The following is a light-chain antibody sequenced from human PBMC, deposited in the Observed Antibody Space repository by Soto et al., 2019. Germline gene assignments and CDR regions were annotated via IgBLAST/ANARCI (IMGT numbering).Light chain of an antibody. CDR3: QQYDVLPPS. J-gene: IGKJ2*01. V-gene: IGKV1-33*01. CDR2: SAS. CDR1: QDISNF. Sequence: DIQMTQAPSSLSASVGDRVTITCQASQDISNFLIWYQQKPGKAPKLLIYSASTLEAGVPSRFSGSGSGTDFTFTISSLQPEDVATYYCQQYDVLPPSFGQGTKLEI.